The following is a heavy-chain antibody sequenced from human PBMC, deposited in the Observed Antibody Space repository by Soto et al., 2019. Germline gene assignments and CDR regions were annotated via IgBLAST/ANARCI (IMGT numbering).Heavy chain of an antibody. Sequence: GGSLRLSCAASGFTFSSYGMHWVRQAPGKGLEWVAVISYDGSNKYYADSVKGRFTISRDNSKNTLYLQMNSLRAEDTAVYYCAKDLCGGDCYYYYYYGMDVWGQGTTVTVSS. CDR2: ISYDGSNK. CDR3: AKDLCGGDCYYYYYYGMDV. D-gene: IGHD2-21*02. V-gene: IGHV3-30*18. J-gene: IGHJ6*02. CDR1: GFTFSSYG.